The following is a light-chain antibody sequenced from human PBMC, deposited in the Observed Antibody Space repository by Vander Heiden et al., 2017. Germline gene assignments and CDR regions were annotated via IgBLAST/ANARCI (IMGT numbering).Light chain of an antibody. Sequence: QSVLTQPPSVSGAPGQRVTLSCTWSSSNIGAGYDVHWYYQPPGTAPKLLIDGNNNRPSGVPDRFSASKSGTSASLAITGLQAEDEADYYCQSYDSSLSGVVFGGGTKLTVL. CDR3: QSYDSSLSGVV. J-gene: IGLJ2*01. V-gene: IGLV1-40*01. CDR2: GNN. CDR1: SSNIGAGYD.